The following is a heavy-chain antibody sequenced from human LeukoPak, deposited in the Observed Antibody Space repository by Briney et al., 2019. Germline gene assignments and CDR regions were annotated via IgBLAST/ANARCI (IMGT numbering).Heavy chain of an antibody. Sequence: PSETLSLTCTVSGYSISSGYYWGWIRQPPGKGLEWIGSIYHSGSTYYNPSLKSRVTISVDTSKNQFSLKLSSVTAADTAVYYCARDSLALRYFDWLFTPVFDYWGQGTLVTVSS. CDR1: GYSISSGYY. CDR3: ARDSLALRYFDWLFTPVFDY. V-gene: IGHV4-38-2*02. D-gene: IGHD3-9*01. J-gene: IGHJ4*02. CDR2: IYHSGST.